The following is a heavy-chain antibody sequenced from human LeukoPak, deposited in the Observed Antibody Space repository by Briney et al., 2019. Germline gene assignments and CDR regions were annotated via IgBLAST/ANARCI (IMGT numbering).Heavy chain of an antibody. Sequence: SVKVSCKSSGGTFSSYAISWVRQVPGQGLEWMGGIIPIFGTANYAQTFQGRVTITVDESTSTAYMELRSLRSEDTSVSVCASPRGIYYYYYYYMDVWGKGTTVTDSS. V-gene: IGHV1-69*13. J-gene: IGHJ6*03. CDR1: GGTFSSYA. CDR2: IIPIFGTA. D-gene: IGHD2-15*01. CDR3: ASPRGIYYYYYYYMDV.